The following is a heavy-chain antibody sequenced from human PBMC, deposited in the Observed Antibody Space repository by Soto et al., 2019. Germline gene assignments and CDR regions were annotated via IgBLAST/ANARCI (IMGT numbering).Heavy chain of an antibody. CDR2: IGTAGDT. CDR1: GFTFSSYD. D-gene: IGHD2-15*01. V-gene: IGHV3-13*01. J-gene: IGHJ3*02. CDR3: ARSIRLGYCSGGSWCRAFDI. Sequence: GGSLRLSCAASGFTFSSYDMHWVRQATGKGLEWVSAIGTAGDTYYPGSVKGRFTISRENAKNSLYLQMNSLRAGDTAVYYCARSIRLGYCSGGSWCRAFDIWGQGTMVTVSS.